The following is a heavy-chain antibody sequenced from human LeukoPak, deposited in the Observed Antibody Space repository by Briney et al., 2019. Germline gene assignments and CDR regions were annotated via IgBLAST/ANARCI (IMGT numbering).Heavy chain of an antibody. CDR3: VRESRPGGAMGLYHNLDY. J-gene: IGHJ4*02. Sequence: PGGSLRLSCAASGFIFKKYWMNWVRQVPGKGLECLADIKEDGSETYYADSVKGRFTISRDNPKNLLFLEMNNLRGDDTAIYYCVRESRPGGAMGLYHNLDYWGQGTLVPVSS. CDR2: IKEDGSET. V-gene: IGHV3-7*01. D-gene: IGHD1-1*01. CDR1: GFIFKKYW.